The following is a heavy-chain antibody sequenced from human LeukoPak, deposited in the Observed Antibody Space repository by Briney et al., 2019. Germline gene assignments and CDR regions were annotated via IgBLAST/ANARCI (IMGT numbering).Heavy chain of an antibody. J-gene: IGHJ4*02. V-gene: IGHV3-53*01. CDR3: ARYSADYGDYVFDY. Sequence: GGSLRLSCAASGFTVSSNYMSWVRQAPGKGLEWVSVIYSGGSAYYIDSVKGRFTISRDNSKNTLYLQMDSLGAEDTAVYYCARYSADYGDYVFDYWGQGTLVTVSS. D-gene: IGHD4-17*01. CDR1: GFTVSSNY. CDR2: IYSGGSA.